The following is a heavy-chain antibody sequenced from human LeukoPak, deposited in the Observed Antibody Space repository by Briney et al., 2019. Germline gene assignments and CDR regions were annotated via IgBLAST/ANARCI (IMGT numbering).Heavy chain of an antibody. CDR3: ARYSSGYSTGLDY. CDR1: GGSISSYY. CDR2: IYYSGST. Sequence: SETLSLTCTVSGGSISSYYWSWIRQPPGKGLEWIGYIYYSGSTNYNPSLKSRVTISVDTSKNQFSLKLSSVTAADTAVYYCARYSSGYSTGLDYWGQGTLVTVSS. V-gene: IGHV4-59*01. D-gene: IGHD3-22*01. J-gene: IGHJ4*02.